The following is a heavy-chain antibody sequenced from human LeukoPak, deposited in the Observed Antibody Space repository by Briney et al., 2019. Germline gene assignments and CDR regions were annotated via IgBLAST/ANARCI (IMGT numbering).Heavy chain of an antibody. CDR1: GFTVSSNY. Sequence: GGSLRLSCAASGFTVSSNYMSWICKAPGKGLERVSVIYSGGITYYADSVKGRFTISRDNSKNTMYLQMNSRRAQDTAVYYCARNDYGDTGYFDYWGQGTLVTVSS. V-gene: IGHV3-66*01. D-gene: IGHD4-17*01. CDR2: IYSGGIT. CDR3: ARNDYGDTGYFDY. J-gene: IGHJ4*02.